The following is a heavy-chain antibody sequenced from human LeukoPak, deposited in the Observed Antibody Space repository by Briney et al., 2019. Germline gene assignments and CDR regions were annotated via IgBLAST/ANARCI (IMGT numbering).Heavy chain of an antibody. CDR2: SNTDGSST. Sequence: QAGGSLRLSCAASGFTFSSYWMSWVRQAPGKGLVWVSRSNTDGSSTFYADSVKGRFTISRDNAKNTLYLQMNSLRAEDTAVYYCARGTASTGLDNWGQGTLVTVSS. CDR1: GFTFSSYW. V-gene: IGHV3-74*01. D-gene: IGHD1-1*01. J-gene: IGHJ4*02. CDR3: ARGTASTGLDN.